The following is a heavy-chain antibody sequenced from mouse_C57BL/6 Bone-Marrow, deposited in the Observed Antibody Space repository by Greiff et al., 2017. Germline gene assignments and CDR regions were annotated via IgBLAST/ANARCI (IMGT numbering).Heavy chain of an antibody. CDR2: IYPGDGDT. CDR3: VSVVLLYYLDY. CDR1: GYAFSSSW. Sequence: VQRVESGPELVKPGASVKISCKASGYAFSSSWMNWVKQRPGKGLEWIGRIYPGDGDTNYNGKFKGKATLTADKSSSPASMQLSSLHSDDSAVYFCVSVVLLYYLDYWGQGTTLTVSS. V-gene: IGHV1-82*01. J-gene: IGHJ2*01. D-gene: IGHD1-1*01.